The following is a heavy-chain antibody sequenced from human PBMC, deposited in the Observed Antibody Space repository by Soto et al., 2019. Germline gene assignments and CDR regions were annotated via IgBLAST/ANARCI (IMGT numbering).Heavy chain of an antibody. Sequence: EVQLLESGGGLVQPGGSLRLSCAASGFTFRSYAMSWVRQAPGKGLEWVSVIADSRDRTYYADSVKGRFTISRDNSKNTLYLQMHNLRAEDTATYYCAKVIDWGQGTRVTVSS. CDR1: GFTFRSYA. D-gene: IGHD2-15*01. V-gene: IGHV3-23*01. CDR3: AKVID. J-gene: IGHJ1*01. CDR2: IADSRDRT.